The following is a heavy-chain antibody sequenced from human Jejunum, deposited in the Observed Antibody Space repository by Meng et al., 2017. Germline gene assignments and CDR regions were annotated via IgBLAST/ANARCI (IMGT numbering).Heavy chain of an antibody. J-gene: IGHJ4*02. CDR1: GDSITTNTY. V-gene: IGHV4-4*02. Sequence: QVQRQEPGPGLVKPSGTLSLTCTFSGDSITTNTYWSWVRQSPEKGLEWIGQIDHRGSPYYNPSLKSRVTMSVDKSKSQVSLQLTSVTAADTAVYYCAKHGGYYQHYWGQGTLVTVSS. CDR2: IDHRGSP. CDR3: AKHGGYYQHY. D-gene: IGHD3-22*01.